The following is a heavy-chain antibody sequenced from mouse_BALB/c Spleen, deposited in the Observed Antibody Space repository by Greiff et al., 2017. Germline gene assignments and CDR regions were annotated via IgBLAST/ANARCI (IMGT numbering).Heavy chain of an antibody. D-gene: IGHD2-4*01. CDR1: GYSFTGYN. CDR2: IDPYNGGT. Sequence: VQLQQSGPELGKPGASVKISCKASGYSFTGYNMYWVKQSHRKSLEWIGYIDPYNGGTSYNQKSKGKATLTVDKSSSTAYMELRSLTSEDSAVYYCARWGLPYYFDYWGQGTTLTVSS. CDR3: ARWGLPYYFDY. V-gene: IGHV1-31*01. J-gene: IGHJ2*01.